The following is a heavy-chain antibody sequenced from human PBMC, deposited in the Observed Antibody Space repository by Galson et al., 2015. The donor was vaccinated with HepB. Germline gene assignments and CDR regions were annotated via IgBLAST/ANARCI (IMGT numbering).Heavy chain of an antibody. J-gene: IGHJ4*02. Sequence: SLRLSCAVSGFKLTPYHTHWVRQAPDKGLEWVAVMSYDGSNEYYADSVKGRFTISRDTSRNTLFLQMNSLRSEDTAVYYCVRVDTSSWPQFDSWGQGTLVTVSP. V-gene: IGHV3-30*14. D-gene: IGHD5-18*01. CDR1: GFKLTPYH. CDR2: MSYDGSNE. CDR3: VRVDTSSWPQFDS.